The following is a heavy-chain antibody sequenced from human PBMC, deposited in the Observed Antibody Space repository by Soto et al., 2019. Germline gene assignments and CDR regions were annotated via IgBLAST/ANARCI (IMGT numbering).Heavy chain of an antibody. Sequence: QVQLRESGPGLVRPSETLSLTCTVSGGSIPGYYWSWIRQPPGKGLEWIGYTYDSGTTTYNAALKSRVTISADTSKNQFSLNLRSVTAADTAVYYCARRNYGEEGYFFDFWGQGLLVTVSS. J-gene: IGHJ4*02. CDR2: TYDSGTT. D-gene: IGHD4-17*01. CDR3: ARRNYGEEGYFFDF. V-gene: IGHV4-4*08. CDR1: GGSIPGYY.